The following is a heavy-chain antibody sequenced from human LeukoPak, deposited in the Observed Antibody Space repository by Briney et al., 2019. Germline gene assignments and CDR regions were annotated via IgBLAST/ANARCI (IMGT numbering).Heavy chain of an antibody. V-gene: IGHV3-23*01. J-gene: IGHJ4*02. CDR3: AKDGPMGYTSGWYDY. Sequence: GGTLRLSCAGSGFTFSSYGMSWVRQAPGKGLEWVSAISGSGGSTYYADSVKGRFAISRDNSKSTLSLQMNSLRAEDTAVYYCAKDGPMGYTSGWYDYWGQGTLVTVSS. CDR1: GFTFSSYG. D-gene: IGHD6-19*01. CDR2: ISGSGGST.